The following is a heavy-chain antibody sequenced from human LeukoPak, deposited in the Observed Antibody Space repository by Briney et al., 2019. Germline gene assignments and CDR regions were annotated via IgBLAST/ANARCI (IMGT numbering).Heavy chain of an antibody. Sequence: PSQTLSLTCTVSGGPISSDGNYWSWIRQHPGKGLEWIGYIHYSGSTYYNPSLKSRITISVDTSNNQFSLRLSSVTAADTAVYYCARDRYDTSKRGFDAWGQGTLVTVSP. V-gene: IGHV4-31*03. CDR3: ARDRYDTSKRGFDA. D-gene: IGHD3-22*01. J-gene: IGHJ5*02. CDR1: GGPISSDGNY. CDR2: IHYSGST.